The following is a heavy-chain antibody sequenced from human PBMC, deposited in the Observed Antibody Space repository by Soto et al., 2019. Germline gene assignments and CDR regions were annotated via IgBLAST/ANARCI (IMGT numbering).Heavy chain of an antibody. D-gene: IGHD3-3*01. CDR1: GGTFSSYA. CDR2: IIPIFGTA. J-gene: IGHJ6*02. Sequence: SVKVSCKAYGGTFSSYAISWVRQAPGQGLEWMGGIIPIFGTANYAQKFQGRVTITADKSTSTAYMELSSLRSEDTAVYYCASPPPLWSCYYRYYYYRMDVWGQGTTVTASS. CDR3: ASPPPLWSCYYRYYYYRMDV. V-gene: IGHV1-69*06.